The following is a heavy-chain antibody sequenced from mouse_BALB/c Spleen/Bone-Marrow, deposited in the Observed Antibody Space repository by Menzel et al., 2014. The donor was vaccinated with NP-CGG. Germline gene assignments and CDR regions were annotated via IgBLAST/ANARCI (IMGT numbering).Heavy chain of an antibody. CDR2: IRNKANGYTT. V-gene: IGHV7-3*02. J-gene: IGHJ2*01. Sequence: EVKLMESGGGLVQPGGSLRLSCATSGFTFTDYYMNWVRQPPGKALEWLGFIRNKANGYTTEYSASVKGRFTIPRDNSQSILYLQMNTLRAEDSATYYCARDMGGLLFDYWGQGTTLTVSS. CDR3: ARDMGGLLFDY. D-gene: IGHD2-3*01. CDR1: GFTFTDYY.